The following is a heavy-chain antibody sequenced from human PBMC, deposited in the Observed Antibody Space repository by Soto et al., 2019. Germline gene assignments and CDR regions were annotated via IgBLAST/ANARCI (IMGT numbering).Heavy chain of an antibody. CDR3: ASYYYDSSGYHLDAFDI. D-gene: IGHD3-22*01. CDR1: GGSISSSSYY. J-gene: IGHJ3*02. CDR2: IYYSGST. V-gene: IGHV4-39*01. Sequence: SETLSLTCTVSGGSISSSSYYWGWIRQPPGKGLEWIGSIYYSGSTYYNPSLKSRVTISVDTSKNQFSLKLSSVTAADTAVYYCASYYYDSSGYHLDAFDIWGQGTMVTVSS.